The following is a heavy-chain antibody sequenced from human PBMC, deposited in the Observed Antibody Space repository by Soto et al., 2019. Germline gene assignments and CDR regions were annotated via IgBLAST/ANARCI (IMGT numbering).Heavy chain of an antibody. J-gene: IGHJ6*02. CDR2: IIDSGGST. CDR1: GFNFSSCA. D-gene: IGHD1-26*01. CDR3: GKGRSYYYYYGVDV. V-gene: IGHV3-23*01. Sequence: EVHLLESGGALVQPGGSLRLSCAASGFNFSSCAMGWVRQAPGKGLEWVSDIIDSGGSTYYADAVKGRFTISRDNSKSTLYLQMNSLRAEDTAVYYCGKGRSYYYYYGVDVWGQGTTVTVSS.